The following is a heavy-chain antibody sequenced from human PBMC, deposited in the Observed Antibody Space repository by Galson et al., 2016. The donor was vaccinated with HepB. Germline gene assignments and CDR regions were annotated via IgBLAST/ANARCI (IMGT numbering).Heavy chain of an antibody. Sequence: ETLSLTCTVSGDSVNNENYYWAWIRQPPGKALEFIASVYYTGRTFDNPALKSRVTITLDTSKNRVFLTLSSVTAADTAVYYCGREVSSAVEFWGQGTLVTVSS. V-gene: IGHV4-39*02. CDR1: GDSVNNENYY. CDR3: GREVSSAVEF. CDR2: VYYTGRT. J-gene: IGHJ4*02. D-gene: IGHD6-6*01.